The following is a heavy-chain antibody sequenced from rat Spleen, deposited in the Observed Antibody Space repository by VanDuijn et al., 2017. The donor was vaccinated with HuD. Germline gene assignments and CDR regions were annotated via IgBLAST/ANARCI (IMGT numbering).Heavy chain of an antibody. CDR2: ISYSGST. J-gene: IGHJ2*01. Sequence: EVQLQESGPGLVKPSQSLSLTCSVTGYFITSNFWGWIRKFPGNKMEWMGYISYSGSTSYNPSLKSRISITRDTSKNQFFLQLNSVTTEDTATYYCASTYYGYTSFDYWGQGVMVTVSS. D-gene: IGHD1-9*01. V-gene: IGHV3-1*01. CDR1: GYFITSNF. CDR3: ASTYYGYTSFDY.